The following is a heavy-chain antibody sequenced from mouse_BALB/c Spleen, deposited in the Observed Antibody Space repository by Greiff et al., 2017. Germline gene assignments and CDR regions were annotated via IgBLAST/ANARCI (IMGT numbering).Heavy chain of an antibody. V-gene: IGHV5-4*02. CDR2: ISDGGSYT. J-gene: IGHJ4*01. Sequence: EVHLVESGGGLVKPGGSLKLSCAASGFTFSDYYMYWVRQTPEKRLEWVATISDGGSYTYYPDSVKGRFTISRDNAKNNLYLQMSSLKSEDTAMYYCARGTTATSYYAMDYWGQGTSVTVSS. CDR3: ARGTTATSYYAMDY. CDR1: GFTFSDYY. D-gene: IGHD1-2*01.